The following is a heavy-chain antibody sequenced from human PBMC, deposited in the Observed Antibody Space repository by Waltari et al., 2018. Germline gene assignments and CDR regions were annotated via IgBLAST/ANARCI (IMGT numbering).Heavy chain of an antibody. V-gene: IGHV4-34*01. CDR2: INQSGST. CDR3: ARVGSTSIYYYYMDV. CDR1: GGSFSGYY. J-gene: IGHJ6*03. Sequence: QVQLQQWGAGLLKPSETLFLTCAVYGGSFSGYYWSWIRQPPGKGLERIGEINQSGSTNYNPALKSRVTTSVDTSTTQFSLRLTAVAAADAAVYYCARVGSTSIYYYYMDVWSRGTTVTVSS. D-gene: IGHD2-2*01.